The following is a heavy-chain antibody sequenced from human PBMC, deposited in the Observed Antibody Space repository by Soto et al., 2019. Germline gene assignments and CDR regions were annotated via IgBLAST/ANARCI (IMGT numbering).Heavy chain of an antibody. CDR3: ATGVIWIRYFNVDS. V-gene: IGHV1-69*01. CDR2: FIPVYRTL. CDR1: VGIVGKSA. Sequence: VASVXVSFKSYVGIVGKSAINVFLQTAGQGLDCLGGFIPVYRTLNYAQKFQGRVTITADESTGTAYMTLSSLASDDTDVYYCATGVIWIRYFNVDSWGQGTRVKVYS. J-gene: IGHJ4*02. D-gene: IGHD3-3*01.